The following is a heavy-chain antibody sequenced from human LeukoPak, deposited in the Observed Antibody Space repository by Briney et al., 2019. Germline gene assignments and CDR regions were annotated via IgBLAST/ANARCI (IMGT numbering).Heavy chain of an antibody. J-gene: IGHJ4*02. Sequence: GGPLRLSCAASGFTFSSYAMSWVRQAPGKGLEWVSAISGSGYRTYYSASVKGRFTISRDNTKNTLYLQMSSLRAEDTAVYYCAKEAGYSGYDYPDYWGQGTLVTVSS. CDR3: AKEAGYSGYDYPDY. D-gene: IGHD5-12*01. CDR2: ISGSGYRT. V-gene: IGHV3-23*01. CDR1: GFTFSSYA.